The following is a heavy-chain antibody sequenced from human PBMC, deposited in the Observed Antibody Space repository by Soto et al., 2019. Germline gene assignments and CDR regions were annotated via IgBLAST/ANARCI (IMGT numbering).Heavy chain of an antibody. CDR3: TRYRRSYSLDY. Sequence: QVQLVQSGAEVKKPGASVKVSCKASGYTFTNYGISWVRQAPGQGLEWMGWISANNGNTNYEQKLQGRVTMTTDTSTSTAYMQLRSLRSEDSLVYYCTRYRRSYSLDYWGQGTLVTVSS. J-gene: IGHJ4*02. CDR2: ISANNGNT. CDR1: GYTFTNYG. V-gene: IGHV1-18*01. D-gene: IGHD1-26*01.